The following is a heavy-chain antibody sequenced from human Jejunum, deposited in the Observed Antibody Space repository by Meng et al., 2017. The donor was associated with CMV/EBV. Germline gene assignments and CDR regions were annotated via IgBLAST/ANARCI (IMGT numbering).Heavy chain of an antibody. V-gene: IGHV3-7*01. Sequence: SLGLSWAASGFTFSSHWMTWVRQAPGKGLEWVASIKPDGSDKYYVDSVKGRFTISRDNANNSLYLQMNSLRGEDTAVYYCGRSGGLWGQGTLVTVSS. CDR3: GRSGGL. J-gene: IGHJ4*02. D-gene: IGHD1-26*01. CDR2: IKPDGSDK. CDR1: GFTFSSHW.